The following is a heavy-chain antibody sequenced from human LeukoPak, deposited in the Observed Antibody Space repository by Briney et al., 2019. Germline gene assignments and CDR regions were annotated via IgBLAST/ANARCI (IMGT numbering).Heavy chain of an antibody. J-gene: IGHJ4*02. Sequence: SETLSLTCTVSGGSISSYYWSWIRQPPGKGLEWIAYIYYSGSTNYNPSLKSRVTISVDTSKNQFSLKLSSVTAADTAVYYCARGRLRLGELYPYYFDYWGQGTLVTVSS. CDR3: ARGRLRLGELYPYYFDY. CDR2: IYYSGST. D-gene: IGHD3-16*01. CDR1: GGSISSYY. V-gene: IGHV4-59*01.